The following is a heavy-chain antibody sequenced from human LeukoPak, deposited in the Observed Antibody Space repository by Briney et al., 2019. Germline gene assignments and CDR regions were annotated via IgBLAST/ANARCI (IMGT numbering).Heavy chain of an antibody. V-gene: IGHV3-23*01. CDR1: ELTFSNYA. CDR2: ISGSGGST. CDR3: AKGSPLDLGAGEPYYYGMDV. J-gene: IGHJ6*02. Sequence: GGSLRLSCAASELTFSNYAMSWVRQAPGKGLVWVSAISGSGGSTYSADSVKGRLTISRDNSKHTLFLQMSSLRAEDTAVYYCAKGSPLDLGAGEPYYYGMDVWGQGTTVIVSS. D-gene: IGHD3-10*01.